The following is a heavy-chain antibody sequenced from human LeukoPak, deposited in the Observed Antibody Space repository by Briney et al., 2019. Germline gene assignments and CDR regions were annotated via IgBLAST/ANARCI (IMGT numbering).Heavy chain of an antibody. V-gene: IGHV4-59*01. CDR2: IYYSGNT. CDR3: ARVRGYSYDSSDFDY. Sequence: PSETLSLTCTVSGDSISYYYWSWIRQPPGKGPEWIGKIYYSGNTNYNPSLKSRVTISVDTSKNQFSLKLSSVTAADTAVYYCARVRGYSYDSSDFDYWGQGTLVTVSS. J-gene: IGHJ4*02. D-gene: IGHD5-18*01. CDR1: GDSISYYY.